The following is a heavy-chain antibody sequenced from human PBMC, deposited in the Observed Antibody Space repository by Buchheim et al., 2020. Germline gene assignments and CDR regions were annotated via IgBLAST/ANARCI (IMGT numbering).Heavy chain of an antibody. CDR3: AREMNDAYSSSSPFDY. V-gene: IGHV3-30-3*01. CDR2: ISYDGSNK. J-gene: IGHJ4*02. Sequence: QVQLVESGGGVVQPGRSLRLSCAASGFTFSSYAMHWVRQAPGKGLEWVAVISYDGSNKYYADSVKGRFTISRDNSKNTLYLQMNSLRAEDTAVYYCAREMNDAYSSSSPFDYWGQGTL. D-gene: IGHD6-6*01. CDR1: GFTFSSYA.